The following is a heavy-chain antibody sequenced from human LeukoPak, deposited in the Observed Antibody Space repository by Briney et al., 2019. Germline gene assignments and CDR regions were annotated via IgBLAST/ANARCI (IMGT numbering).Heavy chain of an antibody. CDR1: GFTFSSYG. J-gene: IGHJ6*02. CDR3: AREFDYDSSAPLIQGYYYYGIDV. D-gene: IGHD3-22*01. Sequence: GGSLRLSCAASGFTFSSYGMHWVRQAPGKGLEWVAVIWYDGSNKYYAGSVKGRFTISRDNSKNTLYLQMNSLRAEDTAVYYCAREFDYDSSAPLIQGYYYYGIDVWGQGTTVTVSS. V-gene: IGHV3-30*19. CDR2: IWYDGSNK.